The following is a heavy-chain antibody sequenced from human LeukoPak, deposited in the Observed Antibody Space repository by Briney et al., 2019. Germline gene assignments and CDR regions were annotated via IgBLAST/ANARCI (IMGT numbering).Heavy chain of an antibody. Sequence: PPETLSLTCAVYGGSLSGYYWSWIRQPPGKGLEWIGEINHSGSTNYNPSLKSRVTISVDTSKNQFSLKLSSVTAADTAVYYCARVRVRGVIIYYYYGMDVWGQGTTVTVSS. CDR3: ARVRVRGVIIYYYYGMDV. CDR1: GGSLSGYY. V-gene: IGHV4-34*01. D-gene: IGHD3-10*01. J-gene: IGHJ6*02. CDR2: INHSGST.